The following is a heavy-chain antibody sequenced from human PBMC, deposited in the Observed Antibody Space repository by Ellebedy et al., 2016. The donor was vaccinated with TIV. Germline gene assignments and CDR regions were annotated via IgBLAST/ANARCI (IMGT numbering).Heavy chain of an antibody. CDR1: GGSISTYY. CDR3: ARDSKYWFDP. CDR2: IYYSGST. V-gene: IGHV4-59*01. Sequence: SETLSLXXTASGGSISTYYWTWIRQPPGKGLEWIGFIYYSGSTNYNPSLKSRVTISVDTSKNQFSLKLSSVTAADTAVYYCARDSKYWFDPWGQGTLVTVSS. J-gene: IGHJ5*02.